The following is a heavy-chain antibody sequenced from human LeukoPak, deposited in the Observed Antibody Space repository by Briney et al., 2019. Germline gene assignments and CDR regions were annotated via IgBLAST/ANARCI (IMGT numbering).Heavy chain of an antibody. CDR1: GGSFSGYY. D-gene: IGHD2-15*01. CDR2: INHSGST. Sequence: SETLSLTCAVYGGSFSGYYWSWLRQPPGKGLEWIGEINHSGSTNYNPSLKSRVTISVDTSKNQFSLKLSSATAADTAVYYCARGRGGGSSNYWGQGTLVTVSS. V-gene: IGHV4-34*01. CDR3: ARGRGGGSSNY. J-gene: IGHJ4*02.